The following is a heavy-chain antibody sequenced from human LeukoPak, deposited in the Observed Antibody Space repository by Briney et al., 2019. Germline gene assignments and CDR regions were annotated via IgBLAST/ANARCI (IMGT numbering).Heavy chain of an antibody. CDR2: FDPEDGET. V-gene: IGHV1-24*01. Sequence: TSVKVSCKVSGYTLTELSMHWVRQAPGKGLEWMGGFDPEDGETIYAQKFQGRVTMTEDTSTDTAYMELSSLRSEDTAVYYCATVDGAVVPAAHVPYHFDYWGQGTLVTVSS. J-gene: IGHJ4*02. CDR1: GYTLTELS. D-gene: IGHD2-2*01. CDR3: ATVDGAVVPAAHVPYHFDY.